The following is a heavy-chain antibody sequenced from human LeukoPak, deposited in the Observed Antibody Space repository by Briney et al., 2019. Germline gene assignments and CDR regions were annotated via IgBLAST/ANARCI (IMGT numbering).Heavy chain of an antibody. J-gene: IGHJ4*02. CDR1: GFTFSSYG. CDR3: AKDFRVYYGSGSIDY. D-gene: IGHD3-10*01. V-gene: IGHV3-30*18. Sequence: TGGSLRLSCAASGFTFSSYGMHWVRQAPGKGLEWVAVISYDGSNKYYADSVKGRFTISRDNSKNTLYLQMNSLRAEDTAVYYCAKDFRVYYGSGSIDYWGQGTLVTVSS. CDR2: ISYDGSNK.